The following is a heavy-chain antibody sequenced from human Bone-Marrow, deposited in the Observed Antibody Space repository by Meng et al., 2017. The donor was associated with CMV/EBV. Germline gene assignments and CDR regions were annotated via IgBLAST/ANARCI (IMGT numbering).Heavy chain of an antibody. J-gene: IGHJ3*02. Sequence: SETLSLTCTVSGGSISSYYWSWIRQPPGKGLEWIGYIYYSGSTNYNPSLKSRVTISVDTSKNQFSLKLSSVTAADTAVYYCARDTKYQGRFDIWGQATMVTLSS. CDR3: ARDTKYQGRFDI. CDR1: GGSISSYY. V-gene: IGHV4-59*01. CDR2: IYYSGST. D-gene: IGHD2-2*01.